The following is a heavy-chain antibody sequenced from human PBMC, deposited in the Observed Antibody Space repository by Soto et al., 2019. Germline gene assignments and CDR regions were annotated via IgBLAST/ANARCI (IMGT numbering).Heavy chain of an antibody. CDR1: GFTFSDYY. V-gene: IGHV3-11*01. J-gene: IGHJ1*01. Sequence: GGSLRLSCAASGFTFSDYYMSWIRQAPGKGLEWVSYISSSGSTIYYADSVKGRFTISRDNAKNSLYLQMNSLTAEDTAVYYWAGLSRSTPDGNCSGGSCYSVIYFEHWGQGTLVTVSS. CDR3: AGLSRSTPDGNCSGGSCYSVIYFEH. D-gene: IGHD2-15*01. CDR2: ISSSGSTI.